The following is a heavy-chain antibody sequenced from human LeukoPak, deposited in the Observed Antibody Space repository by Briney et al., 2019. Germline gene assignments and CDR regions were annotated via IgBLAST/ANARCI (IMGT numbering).Heavy chain of an antibody. CDR3: ARESDILTGYFDY. Sequence: KPSETLSLTCTVSGGSISSSSYYWGWIRQPPGKGLERIGSIYYSGSTYYNPSLKSRVTISVDTSKNQFSLKLSSATAADTAVYYCARESDILTGYFDYWGQGTLVTVSS. D-gene: IGHD3-9*01. CDR2: IYYSGST. CDR1: GGSISSSSYY. V-gene: IGHV4-39*07. J-gene: IGHJ4*02.